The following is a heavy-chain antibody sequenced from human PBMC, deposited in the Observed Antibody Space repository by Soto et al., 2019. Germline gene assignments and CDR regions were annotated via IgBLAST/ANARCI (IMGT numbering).Heavy chain of an antibody. CDR2: ISGSGDST. J-gene: IGHJ4*02. CDR3: ARRGSGSYYDY. Sequence: EVQLLESGGGLVQPGGSLSLSCAASGFTFSSYAMRWVRQAAVKGLEWVSAISGSGDSTYYADSVKGRFTISRANSKNTLYLQMNRLRAEDTAVYYCARRGSGSYYDYWGQGTRVTVSS. D-gene: IGHD1-26*01. CDR1: GFTFSSYA. V-gene: IGHV3-23*01.